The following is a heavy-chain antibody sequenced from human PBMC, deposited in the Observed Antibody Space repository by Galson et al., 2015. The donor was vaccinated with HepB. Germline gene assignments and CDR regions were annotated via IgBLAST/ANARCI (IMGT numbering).Heavy chain of an antibody. V-gene: IGHV4-39*01. CDR2: IYYSGNT. D-gene: IGHD3-16*01. J-gene: IGHJ1*01. CDR3: ARHEFSDYVWGTNLCRLEYFRH. CDR1: GGSISRNNYY. Sequence: ETLSLTCTVSGGSISRNNYYWGWIRQPPGKGLEWIGSIYYSGNTYNGITYYNPSLKSRVTISVDTSKNQFSLILSSVTAADTAVYYCARHEFSDYVWGTNLCRLEYFRHWGQGTLVTVSS.